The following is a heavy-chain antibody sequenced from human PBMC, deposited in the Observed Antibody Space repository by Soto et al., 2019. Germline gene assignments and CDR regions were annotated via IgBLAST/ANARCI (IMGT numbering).Heavy chain of an antibody. V-gene: IGHV4-30-2*01. Sequence: PSETLSLTCDVYGGSISSGGYSWSWIRQPPGKGLEWIGYIYHSGSTYYNPSLKSRVTISVDRSKNQFSLKLSSVTAADTAVYYCARVPGPWGQGTLVTVSS. CDR3: ARVPGP. D-gene: IGHD7-27*01. CDR2: IYHSGST. J-gene: IGHJ5*02. CDR1: GGSISSGGYS.